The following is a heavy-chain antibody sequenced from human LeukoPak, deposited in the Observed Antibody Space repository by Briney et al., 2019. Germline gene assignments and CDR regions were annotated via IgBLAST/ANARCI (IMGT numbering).Heavy chain of an antibody. CDR1: GASISDSF. V-gene: IGHV4-4*07. Sequence: SETLSLTCSVSGASISDSFWSWIRQPAGKGLEWIGHIYSAASTNYNPSLKRRLTLPLDTSKNQLSLRLASMTAADTAVYYCARFSGVEGIPSAFNWFDPWGQGSLVTVSS. J-gene: IGHJ5*02. CDR2: IYSAAST. CDR3: ARFSGVEGIPSAFNWFDP. D-gene: IGHD2-8*01.